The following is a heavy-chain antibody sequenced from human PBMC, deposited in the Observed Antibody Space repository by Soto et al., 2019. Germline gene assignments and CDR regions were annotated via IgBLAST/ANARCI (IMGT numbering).Heavy chain of an antibody. CDR3: ARDCISTSCYDSDY. CDR1: GFTFSSYG. CDR2: IWYDGSNK. D-gene: IGHD2-2*01. J-gene: IGHJ4*02. Sequence: QVQLVESGGGVVQPGRSLRLSCAASGFTFSSYGMHWVRQAPGKGLEWVAVIWYDGSNKYYADSVKGRFTISRDNSKNTLYLQRNSLRAEDTAVYYCARDCISTSCYDSDYWGQGTLVTVSS. V-gene: IGHV3-33*01.